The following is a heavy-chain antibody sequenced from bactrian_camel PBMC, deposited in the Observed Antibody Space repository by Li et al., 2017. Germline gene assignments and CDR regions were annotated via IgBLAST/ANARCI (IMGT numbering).Heavy chain of an antibody. CDR1: GFTFSSHA. Sequence: HVQLVEYGGGLVQPGGSLRLSCAASGFTFSSHAMSWVRQAPGKGLEWVSTISSDSSITYYADSVKGRFTISRDNAKNTVALQMNSLKPDDTAMYYCAADRDRLSVSCGRNWYSQEEYRFWGQGTQVTVS. V-gene: IGHV3-2*01. CDR3: AADRDRLSVSCGRNWYSQEEYRF. CDR2: ISSDSSIT. D-gene: IGHD6*01. J-gene: IGHJ4*01.